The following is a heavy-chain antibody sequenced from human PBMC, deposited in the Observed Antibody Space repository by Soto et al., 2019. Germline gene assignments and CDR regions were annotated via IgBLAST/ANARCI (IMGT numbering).Heavy chain of an antibody. V-gene: IGHV4-59*01. CDR2: MYYSGSI. CDR3: ARVPDY. CDR1: GVSISSGY. Sequence: PSEALSLTSTVSGVSISSGYWSWIRQPPGKGLEHIGSMYYSGSISYNPSLKSRVTISVDRSKNQFSLKLTSVTAADTAMYCCARVPDYWGQGILVTVSS. D-gene: IGHD2-2*01. J-gene: IGHJ4*02.